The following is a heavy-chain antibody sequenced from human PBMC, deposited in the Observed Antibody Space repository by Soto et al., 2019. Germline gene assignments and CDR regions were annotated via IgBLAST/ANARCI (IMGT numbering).Heavy chain of an antibody. CDR2: IIPIFGTA. J-gene: IGHJ4*02. CDR1: GGTFSSYA. Sequence: ASVKVSCKASGGTFSSYAISWVRQAPGQGLEWMGGIIPIFGTANYAQKFQGRVTITADESTSTAYMELSSLRSEDTAVYYCASMGKNYNWEYYFDYWGQGTLVTVSS. CDR3: ASMGKNYNWEYYFDY. V-gene: IGHV1-69*13. D-gene: IGHD1-20*01.